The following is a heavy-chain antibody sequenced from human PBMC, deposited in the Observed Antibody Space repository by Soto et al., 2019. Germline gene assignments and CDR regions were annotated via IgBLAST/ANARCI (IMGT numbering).Heavy chain of an antibody. CDR3: ARRRVGLGSWGSFDI. CDR1: GGTFSSYA. J-gene: IGHJ3*02. V-gene: IGHV1-69*01. D-gene: IGHD6-13*01. CDR2: IIPIFGTA. Sequence: QVQLVQSGAEVKKPGSSVKVSCKASGGTFSSYAISWVRQAPGQGLEWMGGIIPIFGTANYAQKFQGRVTITADESTSKAHMELRSLRSEDTAGYYCARRRVGLGSWGSFDIWGQGRMVTVSS.